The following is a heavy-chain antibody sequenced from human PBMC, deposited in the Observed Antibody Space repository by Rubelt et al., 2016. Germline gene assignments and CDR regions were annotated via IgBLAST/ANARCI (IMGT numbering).Heavy chain of an antibody. D-gene: IGHD3-10*01. CDR1: GYTFTSYG. J-gene: IGHJ4*02. CDR2: ISAYNGNT. V-gene: IGHV1-18*01. CDR3: ARDPLPVRGVIMTPTH. Sequence: QVQLVQSGAEVKKPGASVKVSCKASGYTFTSYGISWVRQAPGQGLEWMGWISAYNGNTNYAQKLQGRGTMTHEPSSGSAYMELRSLRSDDTAVYYCARDPLPVRGVIMTPTHWGQGTLVTVSS.